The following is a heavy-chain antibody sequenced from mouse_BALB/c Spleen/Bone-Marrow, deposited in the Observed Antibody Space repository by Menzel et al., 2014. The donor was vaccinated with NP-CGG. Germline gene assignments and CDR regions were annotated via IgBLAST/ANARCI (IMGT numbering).Heavy chain of an antibody. CDR3: ARSDGYYYAMDY. Sequence: VQLQQSGAELMMPGASVKISCKATGYTFSSYWIEWVKQRPGHGLEWIGEILPGSGSTNYNEKFKGKATFTADTSTNTAYMQLSSLTSEDSAVYYCARSDGYYYAMDYWGQGTSVTVSS. D-gene: IGHD2-3*01. J-gene: IGHJ4*01. CDR1: GYTFSSYW. CDR2: ILPGSGST. V-gene: IGHV1-9*01.